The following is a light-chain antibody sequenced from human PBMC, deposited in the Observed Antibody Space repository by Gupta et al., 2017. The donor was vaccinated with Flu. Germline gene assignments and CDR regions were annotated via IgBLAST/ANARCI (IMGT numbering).Light chain of an antibody. V-gene: IGLV2-14*03. Sequence: QSALTQPASVSGSPGQSMTISCTGTSSDVDDYNYVSWYQQHPGKAPKLMIYDVSYRPSGVSNRFSGSKSGTTASLSISGLQAEDEADYYCSSYRSSHSLQVIFSGGTRLAVL. CDR3: SSYRSSHSLQVI. CDR1: SSDVDDYNY. CDR2: DVS. J-gene: IGLJ2*01.